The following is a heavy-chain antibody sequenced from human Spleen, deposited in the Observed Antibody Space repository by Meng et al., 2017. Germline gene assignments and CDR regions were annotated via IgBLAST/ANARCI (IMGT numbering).Heavy chain of an antibody. V-gene: IGHV3-48*03. J-gene: IGHJ4*02. CDR3: AIDTVNGDYVLWDY. Sequence: GESLKISCAASGFTFSSYEMNWVRQAPGKGLEGVSYISSSGSTIYYADSVRGRFTISRDNAKNSLYLQMNSLRAEDTAVYYCAIDTVNGDYVLWDYWGPGTLVTVSS. D-gene: IGHD4-17*01. CDR2: ISSSGSTI. CDR1: GFTFSSYE.